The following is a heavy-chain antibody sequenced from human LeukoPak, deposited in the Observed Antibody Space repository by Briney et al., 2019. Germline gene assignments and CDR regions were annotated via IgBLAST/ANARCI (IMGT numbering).Heavy chain of an antibody. Sequence: PGGSLRLSFAASGFTLSSYSMNWVRQAPGKGLEWVSYISSSGSTIYYADSVKGRFTISRDNAKNSLYLQMNSLRAEDTAVYYCAELGITMIGGVWGKGTTVTISS. D-gene: IGHD3-10*02. CDR2: ISSSGSTI. V-gene: IGHV3-48*04. CDR3: AELGITMIGGV. J-gene: IGHJ6*04. CDR1: GFTLSSYS.